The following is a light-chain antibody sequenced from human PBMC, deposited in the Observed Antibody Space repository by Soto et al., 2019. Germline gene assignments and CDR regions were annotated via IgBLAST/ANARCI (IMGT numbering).Light chain of an antibody. CDR3: QQLNSFPIP. J-gene: IGKJ3*01. Sequence: IQLTQSPSSLSASGGDRVTISCRASQGIANFLAWYQQKPGKAPKLLIYCASTLQSELPSRFSGSGSGTDVTVTISRLQSEDFEACYCQQLNSFPIPFGRGAKVDIK. V-gene: IGKV1-9*01. CDR2: CAS. CDR1: QGIANF.